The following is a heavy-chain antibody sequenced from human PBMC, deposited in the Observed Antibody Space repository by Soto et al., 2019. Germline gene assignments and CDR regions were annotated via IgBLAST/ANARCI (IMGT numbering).Heavy chain of an antibody. Sequence: GGSLRLSCAASGFTFDDYAMHWVRQAPGKGLEWVSLISGDGGSTYYADSVKGRFTISRDNSKNSLYLQMNSLRTEDTALYYCAKDQGQWLRLNYFDYWGQGTLVTVSS. V-gene: IGHV3-43*02. J-gene: IGHJ4*02. CDR3: AKDQGQWLRLNYFDY. CDR2: ISGDGGST. CDR1: GFTFDDYA. D-gene: IGHD5-12*01.